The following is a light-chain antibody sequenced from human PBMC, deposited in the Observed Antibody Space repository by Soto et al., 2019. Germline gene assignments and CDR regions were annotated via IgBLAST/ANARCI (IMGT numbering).Light chain of an antibody. CDR1: SSDVGSYNL. Sequence: QPASVSGSPGQSITISCTGTSSDVGSYNLVSWYQQHPGKAPKLMIYEGSKRPSGVSNRFSGSKSGNTASLTISGLQAEDEADYYCCSYAGSSAHVVFGGGTKLTVL. J-gene: IGLJ2*01. V-gene: IGLV2-23*01. CDR2: EGS. CDR3: CSYAGSSAHVV.